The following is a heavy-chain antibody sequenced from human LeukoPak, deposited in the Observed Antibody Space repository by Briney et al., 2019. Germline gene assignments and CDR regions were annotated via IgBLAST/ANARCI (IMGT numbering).Heavy chain of an antibody. Sequence: GGSLRLSCAASGFTFSSYAMSWDRQAPGKGLEWVSAISGSGGSTYYADSVKGRFTISRDNSKNTLYLQMNSLRAEDTAVYYCAKDHSSGWFNWFDPWGQGTLVTVSS. D-gene: IGHD6-19*01. J-gene: IGHJ5*02. CDR3: AKDHSSGWFNWFDP. CDR2: ISGSGGST. V-gene: IGHV3-23*01. CDR1: GFTFSSYA.